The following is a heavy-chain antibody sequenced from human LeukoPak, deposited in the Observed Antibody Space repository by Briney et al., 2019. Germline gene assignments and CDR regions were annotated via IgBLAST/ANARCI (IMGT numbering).Heavy chain of an antibody. CDR3: TKLSDCGADCYDRPYWFDP. CDR1: GGSMTGYY. V-gene: IGHV4-59*08. CDR2: VHSSGGT. J-gene: IGHJ5*02. D-gene: IGHD2-21*02. Sequence: PSETLSLTCTVSGGSMTGYYWAWIRQPPGKRLEWIGYVHSSGGTKYSPSLKSRVTVSIDMSKNQFSLNLRSVTAADSAAYYCTKLSDCGADCYDRPYWFDPWGQGSLVTVSS.